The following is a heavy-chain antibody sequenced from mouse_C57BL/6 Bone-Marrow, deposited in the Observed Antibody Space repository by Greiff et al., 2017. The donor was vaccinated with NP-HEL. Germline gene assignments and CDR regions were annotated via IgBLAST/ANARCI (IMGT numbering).Heavy chain of an antibody. D-gene: IGHD1-1*01. CDR1: GYTFTDYN. CDR2: INPNNGGT. J-gene: IGHJ4*01. CDR3: ARGDYGSSRAMDY. Sequence: VQLKESGPELVKPGASVKIPCKASGYTFTDYNMDWVKQSHGKSLEWIGDINPNNGGTIYNQKFKGKATLTVDKSSSTAYMELRSLTSEDTAVYYCARGDYGSSRAMDYWGQGTSVTVSS. V-gene: IGHV1-18*01.